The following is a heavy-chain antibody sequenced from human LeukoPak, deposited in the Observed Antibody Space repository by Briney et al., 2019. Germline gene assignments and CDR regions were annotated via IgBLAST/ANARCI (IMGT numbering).Heavy chain of an antibody. D-gene: IGHD1-1*01. CDR2: IYDSGTT. CDR1: GGSVSSYQ. CDR3: ARDGYNWNGDAFDI. V-gene: IGHV4-4*08. Sequence: SETLSLTCTVSGGSVSSYQWSWIRQSPGKRLEWIGYIYDSGTTNYNPSLKSRVTISVDTSKNQFSLRLSSVTAADTAVYYCARDGYNWNGDAFDIWGQGTMVTVSS. J-gene: IGHJ3*02.